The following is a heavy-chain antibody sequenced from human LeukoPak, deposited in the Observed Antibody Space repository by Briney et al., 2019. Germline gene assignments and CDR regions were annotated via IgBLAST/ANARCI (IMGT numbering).Heavy chain of an antibody. J-gene: IGHJ4*02. D-gene: IGHD3-9*01. CDR1: GALISSGSYY. Sequence: SETLSLTCTVSGALISSGSYYWSWIRQPPGKGLEWIGYIYYSGSTNYNPSLKSRVTISVDTSKNQFSLKLSSVTAADTAVYYCARVSHHYDILTGTEIRGFDYWGQGTLVTVSS. V-gene: IGHV4-61*01. CDR3: ARVSHHYDILTGTEIRGFDY. CDR2: IYYSGST.